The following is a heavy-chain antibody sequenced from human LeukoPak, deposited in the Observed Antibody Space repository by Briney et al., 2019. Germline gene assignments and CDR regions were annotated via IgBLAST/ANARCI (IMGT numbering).Heavy chain of an antibody. CDR2: IIPIFGTA. Sequence: SVKVSCKASGGTFSSYAISWVRQAPGQGLEWMGGIIPIFGTANYAQKFQGRVTITTDESTSTAYMELSSLRSEDTAVYYCARGRVHQPLSGAWGQGTLVTVSS. J-gene: IGHJ5*02. D-gene: IGHD2-2*01. CDR3: ARGRVHQPLSGA. V-gene: IGHV1-69*05. CDR1: GGTFSSYA.